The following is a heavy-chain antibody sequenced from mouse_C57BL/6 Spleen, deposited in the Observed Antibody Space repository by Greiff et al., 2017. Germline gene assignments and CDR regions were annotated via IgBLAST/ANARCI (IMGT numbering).Heavy chain of an antibody. Sequence: VKLQESGPELVKPGASVKLSCKASGYTFTSYDINWVKQRPGQGLEWIGWIYPRDGSTKYNEKFKGKATLTVDTSSSTAYMELHSLTSEDSAVYFCARSIYYDYDDWFAYWGQGTLVTVSA. J-gene: IGHJ3*01. CDR2: IYPRDGST. D-gene: IGHD2-4*01. V-gene: IGHV1-85*01. CDR3: ARSIYYDYDDWFAY. CDR1: GYTFTSYD.